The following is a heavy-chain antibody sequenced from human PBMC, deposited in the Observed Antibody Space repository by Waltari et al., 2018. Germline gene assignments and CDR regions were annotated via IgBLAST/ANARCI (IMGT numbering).Heavy chain of an antibody. CDR2: SRNKHNDYTT. CDR1: GLTLSDHY. J-gene: IGHJ4*02. V-gene: IGHV3-72*01. Sequence: EVQLVESGGGLVKPGGSLRLSCTASGLTLSDHYMDWVRQAPGKGLEWVASSRNKHNDYTTEYAASVKGRFAVSRDASDNSLYLQMSNLQIEDTAVYYCSRCFRIGDAWLNDYWGQGTLVTVTS. D-gene: IGHD3-9*01. CDR3: SRCFRIGDAWLNDY.